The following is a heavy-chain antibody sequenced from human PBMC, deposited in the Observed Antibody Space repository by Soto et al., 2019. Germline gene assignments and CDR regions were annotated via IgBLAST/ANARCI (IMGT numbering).Heavy chain of an antibody. J-gene: IGHJ4*02. Sequence: SETLSLTCTVSGGSINSNNYYWAWIRQPPGKGLTWIASIFFEGSTYYNTSLKSRVTISRDTSKNQFSLRLTSMTAADTAVYYCATLLVAATRHTDFDSWGQGTRVTVSS. CDR2: IFFEGST. CDR3: ATLLVAATRHTDFDS. D-gene: IGHD2-15*01. V-gene: IGHV4-39*01. CDR1: GGSINSNNYY.